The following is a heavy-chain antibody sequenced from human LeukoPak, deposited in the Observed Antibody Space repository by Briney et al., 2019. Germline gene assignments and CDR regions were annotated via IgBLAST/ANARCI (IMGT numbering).Heavy chain of an antibody. CDR3: ASSRDTAMVTDDYYYYMDV. D-gene: IGHD5-18*01. CDR2: IIPIFGTA. Sequence: GALVKVSCKASGGTFSSYAISWVRQAPGQGLELMGRIIPIFGTANYAQKFQGRVTITTDESTSTAYMELSSLRSEDTAVYYGASSRDTAMVTDDYYYYMDVWGKGTTVTVSS. V-gene: IGHV1-69*05. CDR1: GGTFSSYA. J-gene: IGHJ6*03.